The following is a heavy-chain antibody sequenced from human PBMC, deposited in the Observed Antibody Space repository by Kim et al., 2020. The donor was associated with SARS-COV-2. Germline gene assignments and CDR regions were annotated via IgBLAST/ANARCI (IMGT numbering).Heavy chain of an antibody. Sequence: ASVKVSCKASGYTFTSYGISWVRQAPGQGLEWMGWISAYNGNTNYAQKLQGRVTMTTDTSTSTAYMELRSLRSDDTAVYYCARESTGTTSDRFDYWGQGTLVTVSS. CDR3: ARESTGTTSDRFDY. CDR2: ISAYNGNT. J-gene: IGHJ4*02. D-gene: IGHD1-1*01. V-gene: IGHV1-18*01. CDR1: GYTFTSYG.